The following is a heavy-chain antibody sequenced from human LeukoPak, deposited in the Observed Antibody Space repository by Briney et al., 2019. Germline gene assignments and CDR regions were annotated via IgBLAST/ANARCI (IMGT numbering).Heavy chain of an antibody. CDR1: GFSLSTSEVG. Sequence: ESGPTLVNPTQTLTLTCTFSGFSLSTSEVGVGWIRQPPGKALEWLAVIYWNDYKYYSPSLKSRLTITKDTSKNQVVLTVTNMDPVDTGTHYCARGRGAARSSLFDYWGQGTLVTVSS. V-gene: IGHV2-5*04. CDR2: IYWNDYK. CDR3: ARGRGAARSSLFDY. D-gene: IGHD2-15*01. J-gene: IGHJ4*02.